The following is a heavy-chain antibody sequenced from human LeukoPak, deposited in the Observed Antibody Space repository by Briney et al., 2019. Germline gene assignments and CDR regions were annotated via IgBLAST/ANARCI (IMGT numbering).Heavy chain of an antibody. D-gene: IGHD6-19*01. CDR3: ARKPSSGWYWNWFDP. V-gene: IGHV3-21*01. CDR1: GFSFSNYN. J-gene: IGHJ5*02. Sequence: GGSLRLSCAASGFSFSNYNMNWVRQTPGKGLEWVSSITRDSIYTFYADSVKGRFTISRDNAKNSLSLQMNSLRAEDTAVYYCARKPSSGWYWNWFDPWGQGTLVTVSS. CDR2: ITRDSIYT.